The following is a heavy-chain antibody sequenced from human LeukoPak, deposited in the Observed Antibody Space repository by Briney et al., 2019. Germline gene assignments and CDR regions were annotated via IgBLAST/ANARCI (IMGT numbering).Heavy chain of an antibody. CDR2: ISNDGGGT. CDR1: GFIFNNFC. Sequence: GGSLRLSCTAAGFIFNNFCLMWVGRAPGRGLEGVSAISNDGGGTTYEAFVKGGFTISRNNSMKNLFLQKSNLSAEDTALYYSAEGSSCYCADLWGQGTLVTVSS. V-gene: IGHV3-23*01. CDR3: AEGSSCYCADL. J-gene: IGHJ5*02. D-gene: IGHD3-22*01.